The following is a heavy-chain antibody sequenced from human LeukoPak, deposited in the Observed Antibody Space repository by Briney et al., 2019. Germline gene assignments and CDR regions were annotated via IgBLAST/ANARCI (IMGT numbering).Heavy chain of an antibody. CDR2: IYSGGST. CDR3: ASLNYDFWSGYSGYFDY. Sequence: PGGSLRLSCAASGFTVSSNYMSWVRQAPGKGLEWVSVIYSGGSTYYADSVKGRFTISRDNSKNTLYLQMNSLRAEDTAVYYCASLNYDFWSGYSGYFDYWGQGTLVTVSS. V-gene: IGHV3-66*01. D-gene: IGHD3-3*01. CDR1: GFTVSSNY. J-gene: IGHJ4*02.